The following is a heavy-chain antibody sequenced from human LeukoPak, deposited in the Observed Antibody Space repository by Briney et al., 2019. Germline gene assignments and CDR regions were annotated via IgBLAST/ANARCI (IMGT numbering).Heavy chain of an antibody. CDR1: GFTFGSYA. CDR3: ARDPMGTSPPWYFDY. Sequence: GGSLRLSCAASGFTFGSYAMHWVRQAPGKGLEWVAAISYDGSNKYNAESVKGRFTISRDNSKNTLFLQINSLRTEDTAVYYCARDPMGTSPPWYFDYWGQGTLVTVSS. D-gene: IGHD5-24*01. V-gene: IGHV3-30-3*01. CDR2: ISYDGSNK. J-gene: IGHJ4*02.